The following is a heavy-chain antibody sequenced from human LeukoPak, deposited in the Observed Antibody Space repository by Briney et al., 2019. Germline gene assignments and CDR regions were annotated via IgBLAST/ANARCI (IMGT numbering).Heavy chain of an antibody. J-gene: IGHJ4*02. CDR1: GGSISSSSYY. CDR2: IYYSGST. V-gene: IGHV4-39*01. CDR3: ARGGHIAAAGNSY. Sequence: PSETLRLTCTVSGGSISSSSYYWGWIRQPPGKGLEWIGSIYYSGSTYYNPSLKSRVTISLDTSKNQFSLKLSSVTAADTAVYYCARGGHIAAAGNSYRVQGTLVTVSS. D-gene: IGHD6-13*01.